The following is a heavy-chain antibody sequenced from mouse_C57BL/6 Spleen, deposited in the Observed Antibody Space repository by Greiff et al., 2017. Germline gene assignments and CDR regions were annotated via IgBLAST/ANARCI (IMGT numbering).Heavy chain of an antibody. CDR1: GFTFSSYG. CDR2: ISSGGSYT. J-gene: IGHJ3*01. V-gene: IGHV5-6*01. CDR3: ASSLYGCYYRWFAF. Sequence: EVKLMQPGGDLVRPGGSLKLSCAASGFTFSSYGMSWVRQTPGKSLEWVATISSGGSYTYFPDSVKGRFTMAIDNANNTLYLQMSSLKSEDSALYYCASSLYGCYYRWFAFWGQGTLVTVSA. D-gene: IGHD2-3*01.